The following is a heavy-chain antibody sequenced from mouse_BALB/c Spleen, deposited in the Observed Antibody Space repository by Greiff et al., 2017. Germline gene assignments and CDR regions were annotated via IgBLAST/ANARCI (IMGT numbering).Heavy chain of an antibody. J-gene: IGHJ2*01. D-gene: IGHD2-4*01. Sequence: EVQLMESGGGLVKPGGSLKLSCAASGFTFSSYAMSWVRQSPEKRLEWVAEISSGGSYTYYPDTVTGRFTISRDNAKNTLYLEMSSLRSEDTAMYYCARLSTMSTFDYWGQGTTLTVSS. V-gene: IGHV5-9-4*01. CDR2: ISSGGSYT. CDR3: ARLSTMSTFDY. CDR1: GFTFSSYA.